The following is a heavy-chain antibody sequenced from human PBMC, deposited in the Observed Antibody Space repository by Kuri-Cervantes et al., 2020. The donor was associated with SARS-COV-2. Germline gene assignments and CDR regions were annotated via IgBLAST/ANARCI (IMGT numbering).Heavy chain of an antibody. Sequence: GESLKISCAASGFTFSDYYMSWIRQAPGKGLEWVSYISSSSSYTNYADSVKGRFTISRDNAKNSLCLQMNSLRAEDTAVYYCARDAARAAFDIWGQGTMVTVSS. CDR1: GFTFSDYY. V-gene: IGHV3-11*05. D-gene: IGHD6-25*01. J-gene: IGHJ3*02. CDR2: ISSSSSYT. CDR3: ARDAARAAFDI.